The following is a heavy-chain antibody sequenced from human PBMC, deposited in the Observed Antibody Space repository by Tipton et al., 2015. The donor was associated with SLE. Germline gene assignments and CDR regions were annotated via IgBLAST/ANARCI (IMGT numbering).Heavy chain of an antibody. Sequence: LRLSCAVYGESFSSYYWSWIRQPPEKGLEWIGEINHSGSTNYNPSLKSRVTISVDTSKNQFSLKLSSVTAADTAVYYCARHMARGAFDIWGQGTMVTVSS. D-gene: IGHD5-24*01. CDR1: GESFSSYY. CDR3: ARHMARGAFDI. J-gene: IGHJ3*02. V-gene: IGHV4-34*01. CDR2: INHSGST.